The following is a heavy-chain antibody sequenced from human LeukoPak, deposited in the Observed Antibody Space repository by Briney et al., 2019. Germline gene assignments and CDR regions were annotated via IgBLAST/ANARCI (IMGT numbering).Heavy chain of an antibody. CDR2: ISTSGSTI. Sequence: PGGSLRLSCAVSGFTFSSYEMEWDRQAPGKGLEWVSHISTSGSTIHYADSVKGRFTISRDNAKHSLFLQMNRLRAEDTAVYYCARLAVVTTDGMDVWGQGTTVTVS. D-gene: IGHD2-21*02. CDR1: GFTFSSYE. V-gene: IGHV3-48*03. J-gene: IGHJ6*02. CDR3: ARLAVVTTDGMDV.